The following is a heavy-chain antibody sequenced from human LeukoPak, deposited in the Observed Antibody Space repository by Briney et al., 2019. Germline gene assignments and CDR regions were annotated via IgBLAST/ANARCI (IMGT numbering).Heavy chain of an antibody. CDR1: GFTFSSYE. V-gene: IGHV3-48*03. J-gene: IGHJ4*02. Sequence: GGSLRLSCAASGFTFSSYEMNWVRQAPGKGLEWVSYISSSGSTIYYADSVKGRFTISRDNAKNSLYLQMNSLRAEDTAVYYCARDPTPGTFDYWGQGTLVTVSS. CDR3: ARDPTPGTFDY. CDR2: ISSSGSTI.